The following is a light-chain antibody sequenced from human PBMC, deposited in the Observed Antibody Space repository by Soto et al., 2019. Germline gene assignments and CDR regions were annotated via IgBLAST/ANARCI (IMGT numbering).Light chain of an antibody. V-gene: IGLV2-14*03. J-gene: IGLJ1*01. CDR2: DVN. CDR3: SSYTSTNALV. Sequence: QSVLTQPASVSGSPGQSITVSCTGTGSDVGGYNYVSWYQQYPGQAPKLMIYDVNKRPSGVSNRFSGSKSGNTAPLTISGLQVEDEADYYCSSYTSTNALVFGVGTKLTVL. CDR1: GSDVGGYNY.